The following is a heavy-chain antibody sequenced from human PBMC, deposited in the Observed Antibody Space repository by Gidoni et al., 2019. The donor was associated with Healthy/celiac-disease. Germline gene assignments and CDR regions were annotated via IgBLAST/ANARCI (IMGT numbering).Heavy chain of an antibody. CDR2: INPNSGGT. V-gene: IGHV1-2*04. CDR3: TRAASSGWYDY. CDR1: GYTFTGYY. Sequence: QVQLVQSGAEVKKPGASVKVSCKASGYTFTGYYMHWVRQVPGQGLEWMGWINPNSGGTNYAQKFQGWVTMTGGTSISAAYMELGRLGSDDTAVYYCTRAASSGWYDYWGQGTLVTVSS. J-gene: IGHJ4*02. D-gene: IGHD6-19*01.